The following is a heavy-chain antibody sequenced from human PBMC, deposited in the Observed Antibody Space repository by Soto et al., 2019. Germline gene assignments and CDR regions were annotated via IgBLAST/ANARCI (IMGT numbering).Heavy chain of an antibody. CDR2: IYYTGRT. CDR3: ASGGEGSIAVAG. CDR1: GGSISGSSYY. V-gene: IGHV4-39*01. J-gene: IGHJ4*02. D-gene: IGHD6-19*01. Sequence: SETLSLTCTVSGGSISGSSYYWGWIRQPPGKGLEWIGAIYYTGRTYYKPSLKSRVTISVDTSKNQFSLKLNSVSAADTAVYYCASGGEGSIAVAGWGQGTLVTVSS.